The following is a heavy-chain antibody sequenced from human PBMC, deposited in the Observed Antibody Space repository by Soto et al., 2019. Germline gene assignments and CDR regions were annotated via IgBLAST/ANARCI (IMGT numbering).Heavy chain of an antibody. CDR2: INPNSGGT. CDR1: GYTFTGYY. Sequence: ASVKVSCKASGYTFTGYYMHWVRQAPGQGLEWMGWINPNSGGTNYAQKFQGWVTMTRDTSISTAYMERSRLRSDDTAVYYCARADWNYLGYYYGMDVWGQGTTVTVSS. J-gene: IGHJ6*02. V-gene: IGHV1-2*04. CDR3: ARADWNYLGYYYGMDV. D-gene: IGHD1-7*01.